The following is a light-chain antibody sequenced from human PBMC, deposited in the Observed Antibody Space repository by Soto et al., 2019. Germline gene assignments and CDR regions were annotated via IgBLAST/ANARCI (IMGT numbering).Light chain of an antibody. CDR1: SSDVGSYNL. Sequence: QSVLTQPASVSGSPGQSITISCTGTSSDVGSYNLVSWYQQHPGKAPKLMIYEGSKRPSGVSNRFSGSKSGNTASLTISGLQAEDEADYYCSSYAGSLYVFGTGTKVTV. J-gene: IGLJ1*01. CDR3: SSYAGSLYV. CDR2: EGS. V-gene: IGLV2-23*01.